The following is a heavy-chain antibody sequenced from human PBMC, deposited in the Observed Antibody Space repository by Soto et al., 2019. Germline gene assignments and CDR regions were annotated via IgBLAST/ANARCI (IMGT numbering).Heavy chain of an antibody. CDR1: GYSFTSYW. CDR2: IYPDDSDI. J-gene: IGHJ4*02. Sequence: GESLKISCKASGYSFTSYWIGWVRQMPGKGLEWMGIIYPDDSDIRYSPSFQGQVTISADKSISSAYLQWSSLKASDTAIYYCVRPDSTGYYEYWGQGTLVTVS. V-gene: IGHV5-51*01. D-gene: IGHD3-22*01. CDR3: VRPDSTGYYEY.